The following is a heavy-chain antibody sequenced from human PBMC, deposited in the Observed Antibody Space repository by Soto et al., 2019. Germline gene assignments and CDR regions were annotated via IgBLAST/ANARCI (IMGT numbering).Heavy chain of an antibody. Sequence: QVQLVESGGGVVQPGRSLRLSCAASGFTFSSYGMHWVRQAPGKGLEWVAVIWYDGSNKYYADSVKGRFTISRDNSKNTLYLQMNSLRAEDTAVYYCAREGGYCSGGSCYSSHWGQGTLVTVSS. CDR2: IWYDGSNK. V-gene: IGHV3-33*01. CDR3: AREGGYCSGGSCYSSH. CDR1: GFTFSSYG. D-gene: IGHD2-15*01. J-gene: IGHJ4*02.